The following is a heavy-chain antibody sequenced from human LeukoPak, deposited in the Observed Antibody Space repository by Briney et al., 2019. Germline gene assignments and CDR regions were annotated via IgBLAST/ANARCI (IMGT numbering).Heavy chain of an antibody. CDR3: ARESIAVAGAPFDY. V-gene: IGHV3-48*03. J-gene: IGHJ4*02. Sequence: GGSLRLSCAASGFTFSSYEMNWVRQAPGKGMEWVSYISSGSTIYDADSVKGRFTVSRDNAKNSLYLQMNSLRAEDTAVYYCARESIAVAGAPFDYWGQGTLVTASS. CDR1: GFTFSSYE. D-gene: IGHD6-19*01. CDR2: ISSGSTI.